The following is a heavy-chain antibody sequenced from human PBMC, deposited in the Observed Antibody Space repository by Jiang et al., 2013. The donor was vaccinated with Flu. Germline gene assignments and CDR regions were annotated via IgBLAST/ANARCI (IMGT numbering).Heavy chain of an antibody. J-gene: IGHJ4*02. CDR3: ARGTNPRGSGVCSDY. CDR2: LNPSGGSA. CDR1: GYTLTNYY. V-gene: IGHV1-46*01. Sequence: GAEVKKPGASVKVSCKASGYTLTNYYIHWVRQAPGLGLEWMGMLNPSGGSADYAQKFQGRVTMTSDTSTSTACMELTSLTADDTAIYFCARGTNPRGSGVCSDYWGQGSLVTVSS. D-gene: IGHD1-14*01.